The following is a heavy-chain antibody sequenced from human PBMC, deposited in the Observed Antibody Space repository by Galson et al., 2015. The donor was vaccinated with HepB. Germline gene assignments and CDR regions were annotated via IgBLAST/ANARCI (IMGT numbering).Heavy chain of an antibody. CDR3: ARVFFCSSTSCYTHFDY. J-gene: IGHJ4*02. V-gene: IGHV3-74*01. CDR2: INGDGSST. CDR1: GFTFSSYW. Sequence: SLRLSCAASGFTFSSYWMHWVRQAPGKGLVWVSRINGDGSSTGYADSVKGRFTISRDNAKNTLYLQMNSLRAEDTAVYYCARVFFCSSTSCYTHFDYWGQGTLVTVSS. D-gene: IGHD2-2*01.